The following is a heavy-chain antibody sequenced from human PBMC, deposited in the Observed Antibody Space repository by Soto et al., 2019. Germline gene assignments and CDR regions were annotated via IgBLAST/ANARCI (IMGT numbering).Heavy chain of an antibody. D-gene: IGHD6-13*01. V-gene: IGHV1-18*01. CDR3: ARDQGIAAAGSLSDY. J-gene: IGHJ4*02. CDR2: ISAYNGNT. CDR1: GYTFTSYG. Sequence: ASVKVSFKASGYTFTSYGISWVRQAPGQGLEWMGWISAYNGNTNYAQKLQGRVTMTTDTSTSTAYMELRSLRSDDTAVYYCARDQGIAAAGSLSDYWGQGTLVTVSS.